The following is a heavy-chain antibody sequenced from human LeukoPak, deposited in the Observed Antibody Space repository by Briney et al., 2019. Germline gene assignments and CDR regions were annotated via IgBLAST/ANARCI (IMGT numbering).Heavy chain of an antibody. CDR3: ARSGSHDY. V-gene: IGHV3-30-3*01. D-gene: IGHD1-26*01. Sequence: PGGSLRLSCAASGFTFSSYAMHWVRQAPGKGLEWVAVISYDGSDKYYADSVKGRFSISRDNSKNTLYLQMDSLGAEDTAVYYCARSGSHDYWGQGTLVTVSS. J-gene: IGHJ4*02. CDR1: GFTFSSYA. CDR2: ISYDGSDK.